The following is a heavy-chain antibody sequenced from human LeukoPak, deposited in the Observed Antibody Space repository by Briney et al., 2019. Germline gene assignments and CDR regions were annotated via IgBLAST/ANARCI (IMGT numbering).Heavy chain of an antibody. Sequence: PGGSLRLSCAASGFTFSSYWMSWVRQARGKGLEGGANIKQDGSEKYYVDSVKGRFTISRDNAKNSLYLQMNSLRAEDTAVYYCARRLPLNVVISGIDWFDPWGQGTLVTVSS. CDR2: IKQDGSEK. D-gene: IGHD3-22*01. V-gene: IGHV3-7*01. CDR1: GFTFSSYW. CDR3: ARRLPLNVVISGIDWFDP. J-gene: IGHJ5*02.